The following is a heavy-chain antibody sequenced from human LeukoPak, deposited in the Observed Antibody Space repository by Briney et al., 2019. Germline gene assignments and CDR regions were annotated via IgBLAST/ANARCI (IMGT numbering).Heavy chain of an antibody. D-gene: IGHD2/OR15-2a*01. Sequence: PGGSLRLSCAASGFTFSSYGMHWVRQAPGKGLEWVAVIWYDGSNKYYADSVKGRFTISRDNSKNTLYLQMNSLRAEDTAVYYCARAPSIDELDYWGQGTLVTVSS. J-gene: IGHJ4*02. V-gene: IGHV3-33*01. CDR1: GFTFSSYG. CDR3: ARAPSIDELDY. CDR2: IWYDGSNK.